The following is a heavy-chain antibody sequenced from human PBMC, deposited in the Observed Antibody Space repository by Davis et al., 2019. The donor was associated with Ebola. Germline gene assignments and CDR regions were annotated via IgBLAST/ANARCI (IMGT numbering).Heavy chain of an antibody. D-gene: IGHD6-13*01. CDR2: IRSKANSYAT. CDR3: ARDVPPGQYSSSWEFDY. Sequence: GESLKISCAASGFTFSGSAMHWVRQASGKGLEWVGRIRSKANSYATAYAASVKGRFTISRDNAKNSLYLQMNSLRAEDTAVYYCARDVPPGQYSSSWEFDYWGQGTLVTVSS. V-gene: IGHV3-73*01. CDR1: GFTFSGSA. J-gene: IGHJ4*02.